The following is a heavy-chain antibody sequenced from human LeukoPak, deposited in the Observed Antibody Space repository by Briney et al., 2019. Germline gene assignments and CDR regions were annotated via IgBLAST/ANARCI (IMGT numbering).Heavy chain of an antibody. CDR2: IKQDGSEK. Sequence: PGGSLILSCAASGFTFSSYWMSWVRQPPGKGLEWVANIKQDGSEKYYVDSVKGRFTISRDNAQTSLYLQMNSLRAEDTAVYYCARDHIVGASNFDSWGQGTLVTVSS. CDR3: ARDHIVGASNFDS. V-gene: IGHV3-7*04. J-gene: IGHJ4*02. CDR1: GFTFSSYW. D-gene: IGHD1-26*01.